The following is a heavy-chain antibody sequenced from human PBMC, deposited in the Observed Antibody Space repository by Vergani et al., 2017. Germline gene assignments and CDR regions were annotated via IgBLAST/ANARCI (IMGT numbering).Heavy chain of an antibody. CDR3: ARGSRGVIIPDAFDI. J-gene: IGHJ3*02. CDR2: IYYSGST. V-gene: IGHV4-59*01. D-gene: IGHD3-10*01. CDR1: GGSISSYY. Sequence: QVQLQESGPGLVKPSETLSLTCTVSGGSISSYYWSWIRQPPGKGLEWIGYIYYSGSTNYNLSLKSRVTISVDTSKNQFSLKLSSVTAADTAVYYCARGSRGVIIPDAFDIWGQGTMVTVSS.